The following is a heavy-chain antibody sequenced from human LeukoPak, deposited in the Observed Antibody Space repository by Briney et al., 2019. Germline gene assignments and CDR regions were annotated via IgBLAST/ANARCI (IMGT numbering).Heavy chain of an antibody. D-gene: IGHD3-22*01. CDR3: ARGAYYYDSGGYRKQNWFDP. CDR2: INPNSGGT. V-gene: IGHV1-2*02. Sequence: GASVKVSCKASGDTFTGDYMHWVRQAPGQGLEWMGWINPNSGGTNYAQKFQGRVTMTRDTSISTAYMELSRLRSDDTAVYYCARGAYYYDSGGYRKQNWFDPWGQGTLVTVSS. J-gene: IGHJ5*02. CDR1: GDTFTGDY.